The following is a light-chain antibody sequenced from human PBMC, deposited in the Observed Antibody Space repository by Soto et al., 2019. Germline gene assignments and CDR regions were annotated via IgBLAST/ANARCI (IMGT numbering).Light chain of an antibody. V-gene: IGKV3-20*01. CDR1: QSVSSY. CDR3: QQYGSSPLT. Sequence: EIVLTQSPATLSLCPGERAALSCRASQSVSSYLAWYQQKPGQAPRLLIYDASNRATGIPDRFIGSGSGTDFTLTISRMEPEDFAVFYCQQYGSSPLTFGGGTKVDIK. CDR2: DAS. J-gene: IGKJ4*01.